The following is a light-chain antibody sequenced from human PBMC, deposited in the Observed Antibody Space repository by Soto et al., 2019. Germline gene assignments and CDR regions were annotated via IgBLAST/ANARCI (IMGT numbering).Light chain of an antibody. CDR3: AAWDDSLSAHVV. CDR2: RND. V-gene: IGLV1-47*01. Sequence: QSVLTQPPSASGTPGQRVTISCSGSSSNIGSNYVYWYQQLPGTAPKLLIYRNDQRPSGVPDRFSGSKSGTSASLAISGLRSEDEADYSCAAWDDSLSAHVVFGGGTQLTVL. CDR1: SSNIGSNY. J-gene: IGLJ2*01.